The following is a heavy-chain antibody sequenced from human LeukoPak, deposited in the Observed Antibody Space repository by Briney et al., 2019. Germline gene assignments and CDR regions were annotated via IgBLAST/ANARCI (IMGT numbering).Heavy chain of an antibody. CDR2: TYYRSKWYN. CDR1: GDSVFSNSAT. Sequence: SQTLSLTCAFSGDSVFSNSATWTWIRQSPSRGLEWLGRTYYRSKWYNDYAVSVKSRITINPDTSKNQFSLQLNSVTPEDTAVYYCARGSSSSSWYFDYWGQGTLVTVSS. V-gene: IGHV6-1*01. CDR3: ARGSSSSSWYFDY. D-gene: IGHD6-13*01. J-gene: IGHJ4*02.